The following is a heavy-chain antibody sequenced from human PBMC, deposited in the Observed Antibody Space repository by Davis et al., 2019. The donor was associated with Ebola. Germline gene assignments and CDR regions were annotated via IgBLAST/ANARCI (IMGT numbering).Heavy chain of an antibody. CDR3: ARASFRYSSSSHAFDI. Sequence: MPSETLSLTCTVSGGSISSSSYYWGWIRQPPGKGLEWIGSIYYSGSTYYNPSLKSRVTISVDTSKNQFSLKLSSVTAADTAVYYCARASFRYSSSSHAFDIWGQGTMVTVSS. J-gene: IGHJ3*02. D-gene: IGHD6-6*01. V-gene: IGHV4-39*07. CDR2: IYYSGST. CDR1: GGSISSSSYY.